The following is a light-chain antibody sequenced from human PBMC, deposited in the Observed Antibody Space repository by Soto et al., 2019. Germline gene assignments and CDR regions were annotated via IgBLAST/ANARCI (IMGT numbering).Light chain of an antibody. J-gene: IGLJ1*01. Sequence: QSVLTQPPSASGTPGQRATMSCSGGSSNIGSNTVSWYQHLPGTAPQLLIYSDTQRASGVADRFSGSKSGTSASLAISGLQSDDEADYYCAAWDDRLNGALFGTGTKVTVL. CDR2: SDT. CDR3: AAWDDRLNGAL. CDR1: SSNIGSNT. V-gene: IGLV1-44*01.